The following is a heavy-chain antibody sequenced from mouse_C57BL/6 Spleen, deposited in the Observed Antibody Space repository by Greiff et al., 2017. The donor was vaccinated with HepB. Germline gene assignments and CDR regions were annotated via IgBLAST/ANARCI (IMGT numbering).Heavy chain of an antibody. V-gene: IGHV1-50*01. D-gene: IGHD1-1*01. CDR2: IDPSDSYT. CDR1: GYTFTSYW. J-gene: IGHJ2*01. Sequence: QVQLKQPGAELVKPGASVKLSCKASGYTFTSYWMQWVKQRPGQGLEWIGEIDPSDSYTNYNQKFKGKATLTVDTSSSTAYMQLSSLTSEDSAVYYCARSTTVVPYYFDYWGQGTTLTVSS. CDR3: ARSTTVVPYYFDY.